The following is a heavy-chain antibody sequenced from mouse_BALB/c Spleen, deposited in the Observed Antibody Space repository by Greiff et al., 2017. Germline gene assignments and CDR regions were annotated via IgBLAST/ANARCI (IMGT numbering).Heavy chain of an antibody. V-gene: IGHV5-6-3*01. J-gene: IGHJ3*01. CDR1: GFTFSSYG. CDR2: INSNGGST. D-gene: IGHD2-1*01. Sequence: EVKLMESGGGLVQPGGSLKLSCAASGFTFSSYGKSWVRQTPDKRLELVATINSNGGSTYYPDSVKGRFTISRDNAKNTLYLQMSSLKSEDTAMYYCARDGNGFAYWGQGTLVTVSA. CDR3: ARDGNGFAY.